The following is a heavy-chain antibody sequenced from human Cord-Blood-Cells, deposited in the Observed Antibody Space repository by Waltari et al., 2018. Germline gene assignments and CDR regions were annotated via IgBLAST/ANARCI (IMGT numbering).Heavy chain of an antibody. D-gene: IGHD6-13*01. CDR2: INHSGST. CDR3: ARVERGIAAAGTTFDY. V-gene: IGHV4-34*01. Sequence: QVQLQQWGAGLLKPSETLSLTCAIYGGSFSGYYWSWIRQPPGKGLEWIGEINHSGSTNYNPSLKSRVTISVDTSKNQFSLKLSSVTAADTAVYYFARVERGIAAAGTTFDYWGQGTLVTVSS. J-gene: IGHJ4*02. CDR1: GGSFSGYY.